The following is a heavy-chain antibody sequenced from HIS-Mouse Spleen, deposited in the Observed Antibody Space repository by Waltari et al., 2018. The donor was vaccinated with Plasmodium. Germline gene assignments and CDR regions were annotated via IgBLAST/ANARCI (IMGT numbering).Heavy chain of an antibody. V-gene: IGHV3-7*01. CDR3: AKAQGVINFDY. D-gene: IGHD3-16*01. CDR2: IKQDGSEK. Sequence: EVQLVESGGGLVQPGGSLRLSCAASGLTLSSYWMGWVRQAPGKGLEWVANIKQDGSEKYYVDSVKGRFTISRDNAKNTLYLQMNSLRAEDTAVYYCAKAQGVINFDYWGQGTLVTVSS. CDR1: GLTLSSYW. J-gene: IGHJ4*02.